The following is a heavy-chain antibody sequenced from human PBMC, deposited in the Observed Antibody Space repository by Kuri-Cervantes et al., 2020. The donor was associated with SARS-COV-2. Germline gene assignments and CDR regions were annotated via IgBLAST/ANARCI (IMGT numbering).Heavy chain of an antibody. CDR1: GFTFSSFS. V-gene: IGHV3-48*01. J-gene: IGHJ4*02. CDR2: ISSSSSTI. CDR3: AKQSSYYYDSSGYYLLDY. D-gene: IGHD3-22*01. Sequence: GGSLRLSCAASGFTFSSFSMNWVRQAPGKGLEWVSYISSSSSTIYYADSVKGRFTISRDNSKNTLYLQMNSLRAEDTAVYYCAKQSSYYYDSSGYYLLDYWGQGTLVTVSS.